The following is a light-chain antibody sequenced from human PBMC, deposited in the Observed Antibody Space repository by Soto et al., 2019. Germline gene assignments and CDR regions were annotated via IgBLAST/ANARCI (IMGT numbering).Light chain of an antibody. CDR1: QSVSSS. Sequence: EIVMTQSPATMSVSPGERATLSCRASQSVSSSLAWYQQKPGQAPRLLIYHASTGATSIPARFSGSGSGTDFSLTISSLQSEDFATYYCQHLRTYPFSFGQGTKLDIK. CDR2: HAS. J-gene: IGKJ2*03. CDR3: QHLRTYPFS. V-gene: IGKV3-15*01.